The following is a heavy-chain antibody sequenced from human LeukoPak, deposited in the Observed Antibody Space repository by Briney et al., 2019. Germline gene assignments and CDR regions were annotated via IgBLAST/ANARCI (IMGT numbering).Heavy chain of an antibody. Sequence: GGSLRLSCAASGFTFSSYAMSWVRQAPGRGLEWVSAISGSGGSTYYADSVKGRITISRDNSRNTLYLQINSLRAEDTAVYYCAKGPKYDFWSGTRDYYFDYWGQGTLVTVPS. V-gene: IGHV3-23*01. J-gene: IGHJ4*02. CDR1: GFTFSSYA. D-gene: IGHD3-3*01. CDR2: ISGSGGST. CDR3: AKGPKYDFWSGTRDYYFDY.